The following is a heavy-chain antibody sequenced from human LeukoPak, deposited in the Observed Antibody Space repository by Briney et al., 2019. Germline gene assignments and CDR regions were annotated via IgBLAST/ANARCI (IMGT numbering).Heavy chain of an antibody. J-gene: IGHJ5*02. CDR2: ISAYNGNT. D-gene: IGHD3-10*01. V-gene: IGHV1-18*01. CDR1: GYTFTSYG. CDR3: ARDNFASFGELLYNWFDP. Sequence: ASVKVSFKASGYTFTSYGISWVRQAPGQGLEWMGWISAYNGNTNYAQKPQGRVTMTTDTSTSTAYMELRSLRSDDTAVYYCARDNFASFGELLYNWFDPWGQGTLVTVSS.